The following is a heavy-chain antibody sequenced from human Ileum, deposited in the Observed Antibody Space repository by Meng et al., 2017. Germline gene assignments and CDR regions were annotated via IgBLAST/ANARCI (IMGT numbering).Heavy chain of an antibody. CDR2: ISPYNGNT. J-gene: IGHJ4*02. V-gene: IGHV1-18*01. CDR3: ARGDSSNRGFDY. D-gene: IGHD6-19*01. CDR1: GYTFTSSG. Sequence: QGQLVQSGAELKKPGASVKVSCKASGYTFTSSGLSWVRQAPGQGLEWMGWISPYNGNTNYAQKVQGRLTVTTDTSTSTAYMELRSLRSADTAVYYCARGDSSNRGFDYWGQGTLVTVSS.